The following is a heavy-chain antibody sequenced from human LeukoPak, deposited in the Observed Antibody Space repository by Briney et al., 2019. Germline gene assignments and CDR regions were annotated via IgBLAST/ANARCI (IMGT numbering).Heavy chain of an antibody. D-gene: IGHD5-18*01. V-gene: IGHV3-23*01. Sequence: GGSLRLSCAASGFTFSSYGMSWVRQAPGKGLEWVSAISGSGGSTYYADSVKGRFTISRDNAKNSLYLQMHSLRAEDTAVYYCAGRRGCSYGYVNFDYWGQGTLVTVSS. CDR2: ISGSGGST. CDR3: AGRRGCSYGYVNFDY. J-gene: IGHJ4*02. CDR1: GFTFSSYG.